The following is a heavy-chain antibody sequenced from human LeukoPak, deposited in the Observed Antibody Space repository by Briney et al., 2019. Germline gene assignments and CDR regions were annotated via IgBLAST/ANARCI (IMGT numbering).Heavy chain of an antibody. J-gene: IGHJ4*02. CDR2: ISSSSSYI. V-gene: IGHV3-21*01. Sequence: ETLSLTCAVSGYSISSGYYWGWVRQAPGKGLEWVSSISSSSSYIYYADSVKGRFTISRDNAKNSLYLQMNSLRAEDTAVYYCARDRVATDLFDYWGQGTLVTVSS. CDR3: ARDRVATDLFDY. CDR1: GYSISSGYY.